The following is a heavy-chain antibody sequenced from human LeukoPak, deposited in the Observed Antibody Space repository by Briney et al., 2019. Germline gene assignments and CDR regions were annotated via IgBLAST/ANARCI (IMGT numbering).Heavy chain of an antibody. CDR1: GYSISSCYY. Sequence: PSETLSLTCAVSGYSISSCYYWGWIRQPPGKGLEWIGSMSHNRGTYYNPSLKSRVTISMDTSKNQFSLRLSSVTAADTAVYYCASYYASGVSAYNYYGMDVWGKGTTVTVSS. V-gene: IGHV4-38-2*01. D-gene: IGHD3-10*01. CDR2: MSHNRGT. CDR3: ASYYASGVSAYNYYGMDV. J-gene: IGHJ6*04.